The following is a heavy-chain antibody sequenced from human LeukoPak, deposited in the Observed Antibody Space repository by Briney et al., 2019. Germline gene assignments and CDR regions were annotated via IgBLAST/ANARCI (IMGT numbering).Heavy chain of an antibody. CDR3: ARGEAGRYGDYGGVSFDY. CDR2: IYYSGST. CDR1: GGSISSYY. V-gene: IGHV4-59*01. J-gene: IGHJ4*02. Sequence: SETLSLTCTVSGGSISSYYWSWIRQPPGKGLEWIGYIYYSGSTNYNPSLKSRVTISVDTSKNQFSLKLSSVTAADTAVYYCARGEAGRYGDYGGVSFDYWGQGTLVTVSS. D-gene: IGHD4-17*01.